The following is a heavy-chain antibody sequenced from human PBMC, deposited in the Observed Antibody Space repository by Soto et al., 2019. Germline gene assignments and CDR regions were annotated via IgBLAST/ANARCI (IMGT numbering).Heavy chain of an antibody. D-gene: IGHD6-13*01. J-gene: IGHJ6*02. CDR3: AREGQHRDYYYGMDG. V-gene: IGHV1-69*01. Sequence: QVQLVQSGAEVKKPGSSVNVSCKASGCTFSSYAISWVRQAPGQGLEWMGGIIPICGTANYAQKFQGRVTITADDSTSTAYLELSSLRSEDTAVYYWAREGQHRDYYYGMDGWGQGTTVTVSS. CDR2: IIPICGTA. CDR1: GCTFSSYA.